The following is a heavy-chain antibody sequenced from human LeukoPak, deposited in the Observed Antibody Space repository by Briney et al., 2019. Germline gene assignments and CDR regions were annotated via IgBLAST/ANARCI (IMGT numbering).Heavy chain of an antibody. J-gene: IGHJ6*03. V-gene: IGHV3-53*01. CDR2: IYSGGST. Sequence: PGGSLRLSCAASGFTVSSNYMSWVRQAPGKGLEWVSVIYSGGSTYYADSVKGRFTISRDNSKNTQYLQMNSMRAEDTAVYYCARDTATVPTSSTSYYYYYYYMDVWGKGTTVTVSS. CDR3: ARDTATVPTSSTSYYYYYYYMDV. D-gene: IGHD4-11*01. CDR1: GFTVSSNY.